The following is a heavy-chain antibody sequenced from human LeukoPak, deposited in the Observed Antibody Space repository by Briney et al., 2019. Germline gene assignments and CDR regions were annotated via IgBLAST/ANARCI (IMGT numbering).Heavy chain of an antibody. V-gene: IGHV4-61*02. CDR2: IYTSGST. D-gene: IGHD3-22*01. CDR3: ASTETYYYDSSGYWIYDY. J-gene: IGHJ4*02. Sequence: SQTLSLTCTVSGGSISSGDYYWSWIRQPAGKGLEWIGRIYTSGSTNYNPSLKSRVTMSVDTSKNQFSLKLSSVTAADTAVYYCASTETYYYDSSGYWIYDYWGQGTLVTVSS. CDR1: GGSISSGDYY.